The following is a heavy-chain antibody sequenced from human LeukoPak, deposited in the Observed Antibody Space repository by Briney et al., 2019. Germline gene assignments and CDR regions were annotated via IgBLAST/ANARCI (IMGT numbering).Heavy chain of an antibody. CDR2: INSDGITT. Sequence: PGGSLRLSCAASGFTFSSFRMHSVRQAPGKGLVWVSRINSDGITTTYADSVKGRFTIFRDNAENTLYLQMNSLRAEDTAVYYCARTHYGGAYGDYWGQGTLVTVSS. CDR1: GFTFSSFR. J-gene: IGHJ4*02. V-gene: IGHV3-74*01. CDR3: ARTHYGGAYGDY. D-gene: IGHD4/OR15-4a*01.